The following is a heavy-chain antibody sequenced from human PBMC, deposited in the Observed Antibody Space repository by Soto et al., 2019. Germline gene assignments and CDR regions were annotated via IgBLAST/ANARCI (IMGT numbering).Heavy chain of an antibody. D-gene: IGHD3-3*01. Sequence: SETLSLTCTVSGGSIISYYWSWIRKPPGKGLEWIGYIYYSGSTNYNPSLKSRVTISVDTSKNQFSLKLSSVTAADTAVYYCARDRSRSARAPDVWSGPPSYYYGMDVWGQGTTVTVSS. CDR3: ARDRSRSARAPDVWSGPPSYYYGMDV. J-gene: IGHJ6*02. V-gene: IGHV4-59*01. CDR1: GGSIISYY. CDR2: IYYSGST.